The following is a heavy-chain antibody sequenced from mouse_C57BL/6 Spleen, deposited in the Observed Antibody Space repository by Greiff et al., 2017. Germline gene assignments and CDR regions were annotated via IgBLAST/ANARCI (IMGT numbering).Heavy chain of an antibody. V-gene: IGHV5-4*01. CDR2: ISDGGSYT. D-gene: IGHD2-5*01. CDR1: GFTFSSYA. Sequence: EVQGVESGGGLVKPGGSLKLSCAASGFTFSSYAMSWVRQTPEKRLEWVATISDGGSYTYYPDNVKGRFTISRDNAKNNLYLQMSHLKSEDTAMYYCARTPNYSNLYYFDYWGQGTTLTVSS. CDR3: ARTPNYSNLYYFDY. J-gene: IGHJ2*01.